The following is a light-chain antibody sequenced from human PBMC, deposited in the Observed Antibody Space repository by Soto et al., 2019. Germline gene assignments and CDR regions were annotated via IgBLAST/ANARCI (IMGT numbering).Light chain of an antibody. J-gene: IGKJ5*01. CDR1: QDINKN. CDR2: DAS. V-gene: IGKV1-33*01. Sequence: DIQMTQSPSSLSASVGYIFTITGQASQDINKNLIWYQQKPGKAPKLLIYDASDLETGVPSRFSGSGSGTGFTFTISSLQPEDFATYYCQQYESLPLTFGQGTRLEIK. CDR3: QQYESLPLT.